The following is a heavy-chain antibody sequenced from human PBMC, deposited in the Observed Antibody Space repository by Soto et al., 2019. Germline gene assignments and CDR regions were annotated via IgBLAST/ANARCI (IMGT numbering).Heavy chain of an antibody. CDR1: GFTFSSYG. CDR3: AKDLRGYSYDYYYYYGMDV. V-gene: IGHV3-30*18. CDR2: ISYDGSNK. D-gene: IGHD5-18*01. Sequence: SLRLSCAASGFTFSSYGMHWVRQAPGKGLEWVAVISYDGSNKYYADSVKGRFTISRDNSKNTLNLQMNSLRAEDTAVYFCAKDLRGYSYDYYYYYGMDVWGQGTTVTVSS. J-gene: IGHJ6*02.